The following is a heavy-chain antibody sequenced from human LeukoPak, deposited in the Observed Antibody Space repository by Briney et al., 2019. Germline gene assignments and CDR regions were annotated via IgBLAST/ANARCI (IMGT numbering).Heavy chain of an antibody. CDR3: VRALGSSSADY. CDR1: GFTFTHSW. Sequence: GGSLRLSCAASGFTFTHSWMSRVRQAPGKGLEWVANIKQDGSEKYYVDSVEGRFTISRDNAKDSVSLQMNSLRGEDTAVYYCVRALGSSSADYWGQGTLVTVSS. J-gene: IGHJ4*02. CDR2: IKQDGSEK. D-gene: IGHD6-6*01. V-gene: IGHV3-7*01.